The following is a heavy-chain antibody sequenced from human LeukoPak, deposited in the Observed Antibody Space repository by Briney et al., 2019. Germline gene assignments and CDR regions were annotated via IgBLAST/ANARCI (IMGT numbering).Heavy chain of an antibody. V-gene: IGHV4-59*01. CDR3: AKIIGVDTAMDGDMDV. J-gene: IGHJ6*03. Sequence: SETLSLTCTVSGGSISSYYWSWIRQPPGKGLEWIGYIYYSGSTNYNPSLKSRVTISVDTSKNQFSLKLSSVTAADTAVYYCAKIIGVDTAMDGDMDVWGKGTTVTVSS. CDR2: IYYSGST. D-gene: IGHD5-18*01. CDR1: GGSISSYY.